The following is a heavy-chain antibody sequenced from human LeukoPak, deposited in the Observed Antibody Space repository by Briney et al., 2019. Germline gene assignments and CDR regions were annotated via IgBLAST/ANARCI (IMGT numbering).Heavy chain of an antibody. CDR1: GYTFTSYD. Sequence: GASVKVSCKASGYTFTSYDINWVRQAPGQGLEWMGSIIPIFGTTNYAQNFQGRVTITTDESTSTAYMELSSLRSEDTAVYYCAKDRSSSSPDVFDIWGQGTMVTVSS. J-gene: IGHJ3*02. CDR3: AKDRSSSSPDVFDI. V-gene: IGHV1-69*05. D-gene: IGHD6-6*01. CDR2: IIPIFGTT.